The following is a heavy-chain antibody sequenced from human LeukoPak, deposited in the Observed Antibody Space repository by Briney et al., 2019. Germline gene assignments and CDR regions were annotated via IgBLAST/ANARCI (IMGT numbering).Heavy chain of an antibody. Sequence: KGSGPTLVKPAQTLTLTCTFSGFSLSTSGMGVGWIRQPPGKALEWLALIYWDDDKRYSPSLNSRLTITKDTSKNQVVLTMTNMDPVDTATYYCAHRRGRYGPYYFDYWGQGTLVTVSS. CDR3: AHRRGRYGPYYFDY. CDR1: GFSLSTSGMG. D-gene: IGHD5-18*01. V-gene: IGHV2-5*02. CDR2: IYWDDDK. J-gene: IGHJ4*02.